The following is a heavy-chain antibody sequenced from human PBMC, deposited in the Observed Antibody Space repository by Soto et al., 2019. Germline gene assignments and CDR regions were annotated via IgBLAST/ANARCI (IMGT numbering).Heavy chain of an antibody. D-gene: IGHD3-10*01. CDR3: ARDGSGYYGSGSDYYYGMDV. CDR2: IYYSGST. CDR1: GGSISSYY. V-gene: IGHV4-59*01. J-gene: IGHJ6*02. Sequence: SETLSLTCTVSGGSISSYYWSWIRQPPGKGLEWIGYIYYSGSTNYNPSLKSRVTISVDTSKNQFSLKLSSVTAADTAVYYCARDGSGYYGSGSDYYYGMDVWGQGTTVTVS.